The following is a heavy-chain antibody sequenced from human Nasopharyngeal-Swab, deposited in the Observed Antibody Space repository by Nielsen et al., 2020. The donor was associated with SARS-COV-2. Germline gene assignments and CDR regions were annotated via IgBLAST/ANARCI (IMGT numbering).Heavy chain of an antibody. V-gene: IGHV4-59*13. CDR3: AREVVRDNWFDP. CDR1: GGSISSYY. CDR2: IYYSGST. D-gene: IGHD2-21*01. J-gene: IGHJ5*02. Sequence: SETLSLTCTISGGSISSYYWSWIRQPPGKGLEWIGYIYYSGSTNYNPSLKSRVTISVDTSKNQFSLKLSSVTAADTAVYYCAREVVRDNWFDPWGQGTLVTVSS.